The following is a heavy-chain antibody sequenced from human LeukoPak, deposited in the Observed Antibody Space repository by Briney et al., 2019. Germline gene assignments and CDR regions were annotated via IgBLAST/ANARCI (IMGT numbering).Heavy chain of an antibody. CDR1: GGSISSGDYY. D-gene: IGHD6-6*01. V-gene: IGHV4-30-4*08. J-gene: IGHJ5*02. CDR3: ARTPYSSSSSWFDP. CDR2: IYYSGST. Sequence: SETLPLTCTVSGGSISSGDYYWSWIRQPPGKGLEWIGYIYYSGSTYYNPSLKSRVTISVDTSKNQFSLKLSSVTAADTAVYYCARTPYSSSSSWFDPWGQGTLVTVSS.